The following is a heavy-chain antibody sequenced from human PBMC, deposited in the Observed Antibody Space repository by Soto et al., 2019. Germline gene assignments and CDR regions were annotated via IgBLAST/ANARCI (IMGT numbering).Heavy chain of an antibody. CDR1: GYTFTSYG. CDR2: ISAYNGNT. V-gene: IGHV1-18*01. Sequence: ASVKVSCKASGYTFTSYGISWVRQAPGQGLEWTGWISAYNGNTNYAQKLQGRVTMTTDTSTSTAYMELRSLRSDDTAVYYCARGAVFGVVIKYWFDPWGQGTLVTVSS. CDR3: ARGAVFGVVIKYWFDP. D-gene: IGHD3-3*01. J-gene: IGHJ5*02.